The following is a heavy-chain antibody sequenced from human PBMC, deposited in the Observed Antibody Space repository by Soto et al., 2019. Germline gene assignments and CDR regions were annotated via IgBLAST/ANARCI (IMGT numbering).Heavy chain of an antibody. Sequence: QVQLVQSGAEVKKPGASVTLSCKASAYSFTTYHIHWVRQAPGQDLEGMGLINPDAGATNYAQRFQGRLRLTRDTSTSTVYMELRSLRFDDTAVYYCARGDIVLVPASEGNWFDPWGQGTLVTVSS. CDR3: ARGDIVLVPASEGNWFDP. CDR2: INPDAGAT. V-gene: IGHV1-46*01. CDR1: AYSFTTYH. D-gene: IGHD2-2*01. J-gene: IGHJ5*02.